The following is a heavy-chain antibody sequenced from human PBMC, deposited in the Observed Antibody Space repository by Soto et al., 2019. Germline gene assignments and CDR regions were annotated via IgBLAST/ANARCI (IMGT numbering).Heavy chain of an antibody. CDR1: GDSMSSYY. CDR2: IYSSGST. CDR3: ARVKAIYRGYFYGMDV. Sequence: PSETLSLTGTVSGDSMSSYYWSWIRQPPGKGLEWIGYIYSSGSTSYNPSLKSRVTISADKSKNQFSLKLSSVTAADTAVYYCARVKAIYRGYFYGMDVWGQGTTVTVSS. V-gene: IGHV4-59*01. D-gene: IGHD3-10*01. J-gene: IGHJ6*02.